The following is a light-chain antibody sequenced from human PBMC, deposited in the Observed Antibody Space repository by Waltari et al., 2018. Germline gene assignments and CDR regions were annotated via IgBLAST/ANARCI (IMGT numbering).Light chain of an antibody. CDR2: KAA. V-gene: IGKV1-5*03. Sequence: DVQLTQSPSTLSASVGARVPITCRASQSISSWLAWYQKQPGQAPQVLIYKAATLQSGVPSRFSGSGSGTEFTLTIDSLQPDDVATYYCLQYSNYSWTFGQGTKVEIK. CDR1: QSISSW. CDR3: LQYSNYSWT. J-gene: IGKJ1*01.